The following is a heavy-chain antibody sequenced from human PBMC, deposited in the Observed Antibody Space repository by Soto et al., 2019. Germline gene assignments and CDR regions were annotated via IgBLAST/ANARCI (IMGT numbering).Heavy chain of an antibody. J-gene: IGHJ6*02. CDR2: ISGSGGST. Sequence: GGSLRLSCAASGFTFSSYAMSWVRQAPGKGLEWVSAISGSGGSTYYADSVKGRFTISRDNSKNTLYLQMNSLRAEDAAVYYCAKTLYDFWSGYRNYYYYYGMDVWGQGTTVTVSS. CDR1: GFTFSSYA. CDR3: AKTLYDFWSGYRNYYYYYGMDV. V-gene: IGHV3-23*01. D-gene: IGHD3-3*01.